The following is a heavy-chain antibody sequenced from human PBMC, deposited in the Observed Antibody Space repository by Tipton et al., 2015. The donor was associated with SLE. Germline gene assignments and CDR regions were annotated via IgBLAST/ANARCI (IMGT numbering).Heavy chain of an antibody. V-gene: IGHV1-8*01. Sequence: QSGAEVKKPGASVKVSCKASGYTFTSYDINWVRQATGQGLEWMGWMNPNSGNTGYAQKFQGRVTITADESTSTAYMELSSLRSEDTAVYYCALRVVQGRSAFDIWGQGTMVTVSS. CDR3: ALRVVQGRSAFDI. CDR1: GYTFTSYD. CDR2: MNPNSGNT. J-gene: IGHJ3*02. D-gene: IGHD3-10*01.